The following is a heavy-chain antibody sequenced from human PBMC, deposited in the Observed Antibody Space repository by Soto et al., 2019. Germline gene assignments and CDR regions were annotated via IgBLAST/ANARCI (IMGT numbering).Heavy chain of an antibody. V-gene: IGHV4-61*01. CDR1: GGSVSSGSYY. CDR2: IYYSGST. Sequence: SETLSLTCTVSGGSVSSGSYYWSWIRQPPGKGLEWVGYIYYSGSTNYNPSLKSRVTISVDTSKNQFSLKLSSVTAADTAVYYCARRGITMVRGVTKDYYYYGMDVWGQGTTVTVSS. J-gene: IGHJ6*02. CDR3: ARRGITMVRGVTKDYYYYGMDV. D-gene: IGHD3-10*01.